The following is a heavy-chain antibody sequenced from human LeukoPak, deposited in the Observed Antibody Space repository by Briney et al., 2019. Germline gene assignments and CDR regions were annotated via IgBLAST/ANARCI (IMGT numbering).Heavy chain of an antibody. V-gene: IGHV4-39*07. J-gene: IGHJ4*02. Sequence: SETLSLTCTVSGGSISSSLYYWGWIRQPPGKGLEWIGSIFYSGITYYNPSLKSRVTISVDTSKNQFSLKLNSVTAADTAVYYCARGRQMVYANYNWNDRLLYYFDYWGQGTLVTVSS. D-gene: IGHD1-20*01. CDR3: ARGRQMVYANYNWNDRLLYYFDY. CDR2: IFYSGIT. CDR1: GGSISSSLYY.